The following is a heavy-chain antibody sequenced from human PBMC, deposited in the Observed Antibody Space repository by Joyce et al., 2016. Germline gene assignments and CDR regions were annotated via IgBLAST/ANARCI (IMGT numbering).Heavy chain of an antibody. V-gene: IGHV3-74*01. J-gene: IGHJ2*01. CDR1: GFTFGSYW. CDR2: ITADGSNT. CDR3: ARDGGLSTPLDL. Sequence: DVHLVESGGGLVQPGGSLGLSCAGSGFTFGSYWIHWVRQTPEKGLGWVSRITADGSNTGFADSVKGRFTISRDNAKNTVFLQMNNLRAEDTAVYYCARDGGLSTPLDLWGRGTLVTVSS. D-gene: IGHD3-16*01.